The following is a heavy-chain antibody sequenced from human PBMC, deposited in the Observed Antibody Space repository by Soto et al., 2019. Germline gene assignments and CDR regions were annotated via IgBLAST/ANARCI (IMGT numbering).Heavy chain of an antibody. Sequence: SVKVSCKASGGTFSSYAISWVRQAPGQGLEWMGGIIPIFGTANYAQKFQGRVTITADKSTSTAYMELSSLRSEDTAVYYCARPDPPRFGVVIIVNWFDPWGQGTLVTVSS. D-gene: IGHD3-3*01. V-gene: IGHV1-69*06. CDR2: IIPIFGTA. CDR1: GGTFSSYA. J-gene: IGHJ5*02. CDR3: ARPDPPRFGVVIIVNWFDP.